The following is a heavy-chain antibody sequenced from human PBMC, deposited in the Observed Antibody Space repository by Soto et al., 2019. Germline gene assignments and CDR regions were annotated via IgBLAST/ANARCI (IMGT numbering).Heavy chain of an antibody. CDR1: GGSISSYY. Sequence: SETLSLTCTVSGGSISSYYWSWIRQPPGKGLEWIGYIYYSGSTNYNPSLKSRVTISVDTSKNQFSLKLSSVTAADTAVYYCARIVVFTAMPYNHFDYWGRGTWVPVSP. CDR2: IYYSGST. CDR3: ARIVVFTAMPYNHFDY. D-gene: IGHD2-21*02. J-gene: IGHJ4*02. V-gene: IGHV4-59*01.